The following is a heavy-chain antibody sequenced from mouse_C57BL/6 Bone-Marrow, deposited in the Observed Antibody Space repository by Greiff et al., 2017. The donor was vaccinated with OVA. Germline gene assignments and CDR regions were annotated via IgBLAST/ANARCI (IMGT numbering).Heavy chain of an antibody. CDR2: INPYNGGT. CDR1: GYTFTDYY. CDR3: LYYGNLRQRAY. D-gene: IGHD2-1*01. V-gene: IGHV1-19*01. Sequence: EVQLQQSGPVLVKPGASVKMSCKASGYTFTDYYMNWVKQSHGQSLEWIGVINPYNGGTSYNQKFKGKATLTVDKSSSTAYMELNSLTSEDAAVYYCLYYGNLRQRAYWGQGTLVTVSA. J-gene: IGHJ3*01.